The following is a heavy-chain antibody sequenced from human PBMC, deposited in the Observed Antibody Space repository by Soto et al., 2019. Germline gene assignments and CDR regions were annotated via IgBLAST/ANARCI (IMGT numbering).Heavy chain of an antibody. CDR1: GYFISSGYY. Sequence: SETLSLTCAVSGYFISSGYYWGWIRQPPGKGLEWIGSMFHSGSTHYNPSLKSRVTISVDTSKNHFSLRLSSVTASDTAVYYCARDAISMVRGTNNWFDPWGQGTLVTVSS. J-gene: IGHJ5*02. V-gene: IGHV4-38-2*02. CDR2: MFHSGST. CDR3: ARDAISMVRGTNNWFDP. D-gene: IGHD3-10*01.